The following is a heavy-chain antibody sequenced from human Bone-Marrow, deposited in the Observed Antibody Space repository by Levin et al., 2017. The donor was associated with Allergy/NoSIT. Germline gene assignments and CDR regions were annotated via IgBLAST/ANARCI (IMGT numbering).Heavy chain of an antibody. V-gene: IGHV3-72*01. CDR3: SRVRLGYSTSWRSYDY. CDR1: GFTFSDHY. CDR2: IRNKANSYTT. J-gene: IGHJ4*02. Sequence: SCAASGFTFSDHYMDWVRQAPGKGLEWVGRIRNKANSYTTASAASVKGRFTISRDDSKNSLYLQMNSLKIEDTAVYYCSRVRLGYSTSWRSYDYWGQGTLVTVSS. D-gene: IGHD2-2*01.